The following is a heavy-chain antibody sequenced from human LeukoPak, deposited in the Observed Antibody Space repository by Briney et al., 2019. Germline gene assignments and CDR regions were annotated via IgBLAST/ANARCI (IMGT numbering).Heavy chain of an antibody. CDR3: ARDRGYGMDV. Sequence: PSQTLSLTCTVSGGSINSGGHYCNWIRQHPGKGLEWIGYIYNSGSTYYNPSLKSRLTISVDTSKKQFSLKLSSVTAADTAAYYCARDRGYGMDVWGQGTTVTVSS. J-gene: IGHJ6*02. CDR2: IYNSGST. CDR1: GGSINSGGHY. V-gene: IGHV4-31*03.